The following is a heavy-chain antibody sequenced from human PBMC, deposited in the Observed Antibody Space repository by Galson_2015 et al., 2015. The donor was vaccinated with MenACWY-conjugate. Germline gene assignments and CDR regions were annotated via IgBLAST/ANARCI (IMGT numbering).Heavy chain of an antibody. Sequence: PALVKPTQTLTLTCTFSGFSLSTSGMCVSWIRQPPGKALEWLARIDWDDDKYYSTSLKTRLTISKDTSKNQVVLTMTNMDPVDTATYYCARIGGGDCYGKNWYFDLWGRGTLVTVSS. J-gene: IGHJ2*01. D-gene: IGHD2-21*02. V-gene: IGHV2-70*11. CDR3: ARIGGGDCYGKNWYFDL. CDR2: IDWDDDK. CDR1: GFSLSTSGMC.